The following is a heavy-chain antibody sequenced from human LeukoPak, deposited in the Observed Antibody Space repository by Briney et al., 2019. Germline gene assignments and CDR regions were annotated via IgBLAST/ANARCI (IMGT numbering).Heavy chain of an antibody. J-gene: IGHJ5*02. V-gene: IGHV4-34*01. CDR3: ARGKQLQVRRSWFDP. CDR1: GGSFSGYY. CDR2: INHSGST. Sequence: SETLSLTCAVYGGSFSGYYWSWIRPPPGKGLEWIGEINHSGSTNYNPSLKSRVTISVDTSKNQFSLKLSSVTAADTAVYYCARGKQLQVRRSWFDPWGQGTLVTVSS. D-gene: IGHD3-10*01.